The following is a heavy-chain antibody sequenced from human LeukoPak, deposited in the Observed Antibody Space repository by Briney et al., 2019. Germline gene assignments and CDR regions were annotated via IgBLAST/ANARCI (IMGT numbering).Heavy chain of an antibody. CDR3: ARVRRAAAGYYYYYMDV. V-gene: IGHV4-34*01. Sequence: LKPSETLSLTCAVYGGSFSGYYWSWIRQPPGKGLEWIGEINHSGSTNYNPSLKSRVTISVDTSKNQFSLKLSSVTAADTAVYYCARVRRAAAGYYYYYMDVWGKGTTVTVSS. CDR1: GGSFSGYY. D-gene: IGHD6-13*01. CDR2: INHSGST. J-gene: IGHJ6*03.